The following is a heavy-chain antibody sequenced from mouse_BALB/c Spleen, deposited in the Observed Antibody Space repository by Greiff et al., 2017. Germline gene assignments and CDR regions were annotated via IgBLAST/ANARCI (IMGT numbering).Heavy chain of an antibody. CDR1: GFTFSSYG. CDR3: ARQRAYGNYPWFAY. V-gene: IGHV5-6*01. Sequence: EVQLQQSGGDLVKPGGSLKLSCAASGFTFSSYGMSWVRQTPDKRLEWVATISSGGSYTYYPDSVKGRFTISRDNAKNTLYLQMSSLKSEDTAMYYCARQRAYGNYPWFAYWGQGTLVTVSA. CDR2: ISSGGSYT. J-gene: IGHJ3*01. D-gene: IGHD2-1*01.